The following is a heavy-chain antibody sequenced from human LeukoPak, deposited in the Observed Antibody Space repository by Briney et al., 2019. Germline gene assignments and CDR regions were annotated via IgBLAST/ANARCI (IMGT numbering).Heavy chain of an antibody. CDR1: GFTFSTYA. CDR3: AKDQSTTVTTYYFDY. Sequence: GGSLRLSCAASGFTFSTYAMSWVRQAPGKGLEWVSAISGSGGSTYYADSVKGRFTISRDNSKNTLYLQMNSLRAEDTAVYYCAKDQSTTVTTYYFDYWGQGTLVTVSS. J-gene: IGHJ4*02. V-gene: IGHV3-23*01. CDR2: ISGSGGST. D-gene: IGHD4-17*01.